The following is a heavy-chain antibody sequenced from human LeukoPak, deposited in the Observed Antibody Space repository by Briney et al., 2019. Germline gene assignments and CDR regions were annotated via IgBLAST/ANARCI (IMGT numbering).Heavy chain of an antibody. CDR3: ARDCSSISCQP. J-gene: IGHJ4*02. CDR1: GYTFTDYY. V-gene: IGHV1-2*06. D-gene: IGHD2-2*01. Sequence: ASVKVSCTASGYTFTDYYINWVRQAPGQGLEWMGRIKPNNGDTNYALKFQGRVTMTRDTSISTAYMEVSRLRSDDTAVYYCARDCSSISCQPWGQGTLVTVSS. CDR2: IKPNNGDT.